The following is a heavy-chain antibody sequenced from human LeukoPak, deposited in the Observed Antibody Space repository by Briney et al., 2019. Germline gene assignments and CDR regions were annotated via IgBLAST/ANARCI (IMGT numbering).Heavy chain of an antibody. V-gene: IGHV1-8*02. CDR1: GYTFTSYD. Sequence: GASVKVSCKASGYTFTSYDINWVRQATGQGLEWMGWMNPNSGNTGYAQKFQGRVTMTTDTSTSTAYMELRSLRSDDTAVYYCARDGKRTSDAFDIWGQGTMVTVSS. CDR2: MNPNSGNT. CDR3: ARDGKRTSDAFDI. J-gene: IGHJ3*02. D-gene: IGHD1-26*01.